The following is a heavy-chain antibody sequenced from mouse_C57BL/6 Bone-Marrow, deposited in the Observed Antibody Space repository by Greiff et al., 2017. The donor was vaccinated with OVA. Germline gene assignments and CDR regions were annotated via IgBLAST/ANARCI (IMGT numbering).Heavy chain of an antibody. V-gene: IGHV2-9-1*01. Sequence: VKLMESGPGLVAPSQSLSITCTVSGFSLTSYAISWVRQPPGKGLEWLGVIWTGGGTNYNSALKSRLSISKDNSKSQVFLKMNSLQTDDTARYYGARKRGRLRQEGWYFDVWGTGTTVTVSS. CDR2: IWTGGGT. D-gene: IGHD2-4*01. J-gene: IGHJ1*03. CDR3: ARKRGRLRQEGWYFDV. CDR1: GFSLTSYA.